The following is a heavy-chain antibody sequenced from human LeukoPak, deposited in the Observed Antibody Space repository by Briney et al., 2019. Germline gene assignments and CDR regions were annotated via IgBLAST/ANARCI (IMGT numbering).Heavy chain of an antibody. CDR1: VFTFGSYS. D-gene: IGHD5-18*01. J-gene: IGHJ4*02. CDR3: ARALSYSYGSMDF. CDR2: ISSGSKYI. Sequence: PGGSLRLSCAASVFTFGSYSMNWVRQAPGKGLEWVSSISSGSKYIYNADSVKGRFTISRDNAKNSLYLQMNSLRAEDTAVYYCARALSYSYGSMDFWGQGTLVIVSS. V-gene: IGHV3-21*01.